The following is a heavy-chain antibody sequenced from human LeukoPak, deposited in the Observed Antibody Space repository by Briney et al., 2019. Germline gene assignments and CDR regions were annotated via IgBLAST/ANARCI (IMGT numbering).Heavy chain of an antibody. D-gene: IGHD1-26*01. Sequence: SETLSLTCTVSGGSISSSSYYWGWIRQPPGKGLEWIGSIYYSGSTYYNPSLKSRVTISVDTSKNQFSLKLSSVTAADTAVYYRARQGVGATAFDVWGQGTMVTVSS. CDR2: IYYSGST. J-gene: IGHJ3*01. CDR1: GGSISSSSYY. CDR3: ARQGVGATAFDV. V-gene: IGHV4-39*01.